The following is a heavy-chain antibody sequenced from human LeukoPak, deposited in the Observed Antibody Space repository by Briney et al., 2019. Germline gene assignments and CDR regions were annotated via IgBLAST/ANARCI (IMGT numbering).Heavy chain of an antibody. J-gene: IGHJ4*02. CDR2: ISSSSSYI. Sequence: GGSLRLSCAASGFTFNNYWLSWVRQAPGKGLERVSSISSSSSYIYYADSVKGRFTISRDNAKNSLYLQMNSLRAEDTAVYYCASTADWLLLLDYWGQGTLVTASS. V-gene: IGHV3-21*01. D-gene: IGHD3/OR15-3a*01. CDR1: GFTFNNYW. CDR3: ASTADWLLLLDY.